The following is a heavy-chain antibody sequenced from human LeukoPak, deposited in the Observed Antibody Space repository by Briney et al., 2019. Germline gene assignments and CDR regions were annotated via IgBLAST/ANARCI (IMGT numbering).Heavy chain of an antibody. J-gene: IGHJ4*02. CDR2: IYSGGNT. CDR1: GFTVSSNS. Sequence: GGSLRLSCTVSGFTVSSNSWSWVRRAPGKGLEWVSFIYSGGNTHYSDSVTGRFTISRDNSKNTLYLQMNSLRAEDTAIYYCARRAGEYSHPYDYWGQGTLVTVSS. D-gene: IGHD2-15*01. CDR3: ARRAGEYSHPYDY. V-gene: IGHV3-53*01.